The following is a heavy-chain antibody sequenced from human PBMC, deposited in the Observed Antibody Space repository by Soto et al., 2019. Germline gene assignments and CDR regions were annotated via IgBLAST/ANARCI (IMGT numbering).Heavy chain of an antibody. CDR1: GGSINSVDYY. V-gene: IGHV4-30-4*01. J-gene: IGHJ4*02. D-gene: IGHD5-18*01. CDR3: ARVHRDTAMGHFDY. Sequence: QVQLQESGPGLVKPSQTLSLICSVSGGSINSVDYYWSWIRQTPGKGLEWIGYTSYFGTTDYMPSLKSRVTMSVDTSKNQFSLKLSSVTAAATAVYYCARVHRDTAMGHFDYWGQGTLVVVSS. CDR2: TSYFGTT.